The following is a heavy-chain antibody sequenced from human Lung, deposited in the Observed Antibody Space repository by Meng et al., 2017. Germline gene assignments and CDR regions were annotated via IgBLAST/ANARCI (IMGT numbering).Heavy chain of an antibody. D-gene: IGHD4-11*01. CDR2: INHSGST. J-gene: IGHJ4*02. V-gene: IGHV4-34*01. CDR3: ARGPTTMAHDFDY. Sequence: QVQLQPWGAGRLRPSVTLSLTCVVPGWSFSDCYWGWIRQPPGKGLEWIGEINHSGSTNYNPSLESRATISVDTSQNNLSLKLSSVTAADSAVYYCARGPTTMAHDFDYWGQGTLVTVSS. CDR1: GWSFSDCY.